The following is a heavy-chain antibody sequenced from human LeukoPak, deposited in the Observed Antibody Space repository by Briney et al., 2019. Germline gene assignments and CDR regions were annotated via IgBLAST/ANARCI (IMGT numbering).Heavy chain of an antibody. CDR3: AKDAQGASYYDILTGYYRNWFDP. V-gene: IGHV3-23*01. CDR2: ISGSGGST. Sequence: GGSLRLSCAASGFTFSSYAMSWVRQAPGKGLEWVSAISGSGGSTYYADSVKGRFTISRDSSKNTLYLQMNSLRAEDTAVYYCAKDAQGASYYDILTGYYRNWFDPWGQGTLVTVSS. J-gene: IGHJ5*02. CDR1: GFTFSSYA. D-gene: IGHD3-9*01.